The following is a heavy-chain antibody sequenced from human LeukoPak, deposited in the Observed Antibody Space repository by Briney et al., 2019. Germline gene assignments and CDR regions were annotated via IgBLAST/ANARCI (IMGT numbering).Heavy chain of an antibody. CDR1: GFTFSNSA. J-gene: IGHJ4*02. V-gene: IGHV3-21*01. D-gene: IGHD3-3*01. CDR3: ARGDDPAFDY. CDR2: ISRSSSYI. Sequence: PGGSLRLSCAASGFTFSNSAMNWVRQAPGKGLEWVSSISRSSSYIYYADSMKGRFTISRDNAKNSLHLQMNSLGAEDTAVYYCARGDDPAFDYWGQGTLVTVSS.